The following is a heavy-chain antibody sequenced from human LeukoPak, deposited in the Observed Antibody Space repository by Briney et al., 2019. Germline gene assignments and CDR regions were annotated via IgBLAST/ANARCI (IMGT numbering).Heavy chain of an antibody. CDR1: GFTFSSYA. J-gene: IGHJ4*02. Sequence: GGSLRLSCATSGFTFSSYAMSLVRQAPGKGLEWVSVIGDSIYNADSVRGRVTSSRDNSKNTPSLQLNSLRAEDTAISYCAKDGGNHFFDYWGQGTLVTVSS. V-gene: IGHV3-23*01. CDR2: IGDSI. CDR3: AKDGGNHFFDY. D-gene: IGHD2/OR15-2a*01.